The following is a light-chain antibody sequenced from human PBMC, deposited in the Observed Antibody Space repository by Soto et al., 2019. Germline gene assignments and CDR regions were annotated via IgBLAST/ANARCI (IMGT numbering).Light chain of an antibody. CDR2: GNS. Sequence: QSVLTQPPSVSGAPGQRVTMSCTGSSSNIGAGYDVHWYQQLPGTAPKLLIYGNSNRPSGVPDRFSGSKSGTSASLAITGLQAEDEADYYCHSYDSSLSALFGGGTKLTVL. J-gene: IGLJ2*01. CDR1: SSNIGAGYD. V-gene: IGLV1-40*01. CDR3: HSYDSSLSAL.